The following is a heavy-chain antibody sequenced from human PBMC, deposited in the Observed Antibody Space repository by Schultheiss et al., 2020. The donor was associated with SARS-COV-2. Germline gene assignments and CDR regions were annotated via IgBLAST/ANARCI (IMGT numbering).Heavy chain of an antibody. J-gene: IGHJ4*02. Sequence: SETLSLTCTVSGGSIRSSNYFWGWIRQSPGKGLEWIGSIYYSGSTYYNPSLKSRVTISVDTSKNQFSLKLSSVTAADTAVYYCAREGLSGEIDYWGQGTLVTVSS. CDR1: GGSIRSSNYF. D-gene: IGHD2/OR15-2a*01. V-gene: IGHV4-39*07. CDR2: IYYSGST. CDR3: AREGLSGEIDY.